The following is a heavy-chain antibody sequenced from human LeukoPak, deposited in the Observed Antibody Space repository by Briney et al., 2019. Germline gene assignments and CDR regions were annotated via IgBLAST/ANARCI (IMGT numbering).Heavy chain of an antibody. CDR2: ISSSSSYI. CDR3: ARHRLEYSSSFEDY. D-gene: IGHD6-6*01. V-gene: IGHV3-21*01. J-gene: IGHJ4*02. CDR1: GFTFSSYS. Sequence: GGSLRLSCAASGFTFSSYSMNWVRQAPGKGLEWVSSISSSSSYIYYADSVKGRFTISRDNAKNSLYLQMNSLRAEDTAVYYCARHRLEYSSSFEDYWGQGTLVTVSS.